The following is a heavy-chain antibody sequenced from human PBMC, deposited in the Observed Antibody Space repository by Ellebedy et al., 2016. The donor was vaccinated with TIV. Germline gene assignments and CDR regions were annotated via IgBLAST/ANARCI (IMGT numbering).Heavy chain of an antibody. CDR1: GFTFSNYS. CDR3: ARRFGS. J-gene: IGHJ5*01. Sequence: GESLKISXAASGFTFSNYSMNWVRQAPGKGLEWISYISSSSTTIYYADSVKGRFTISRDNVRNTLYLQMNSLRDEDTAVYFCARRFGSWGQGTLVTVSS. CDR2: ISSSSTTI. V-gene: IGHV3-48*02.